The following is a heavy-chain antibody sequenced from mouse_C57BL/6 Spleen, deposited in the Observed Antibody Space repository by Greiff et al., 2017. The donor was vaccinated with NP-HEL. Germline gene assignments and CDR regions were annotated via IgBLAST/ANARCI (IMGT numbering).Heavy chain of an antibody. CDR1: GFTFSSYA. J-gene: IGHJ1*03. Sequence: EVHLVESGGGLVKPGGSLKLSCAASGFTFSSYAMSWVRQTPEKRLEWVATISDGGSYTYYPDNVQGRFTISRDNAKNNLYLQMSHLKSEDTAMYYCAREGAITTVVARYFDVWGTGTTVTVSS. CDR2: ISDGGSYT. CDR3: AREGAITTVVARYFDV. V-gene: IGHV5-4*01. D-gene: IGHD1-1*01.